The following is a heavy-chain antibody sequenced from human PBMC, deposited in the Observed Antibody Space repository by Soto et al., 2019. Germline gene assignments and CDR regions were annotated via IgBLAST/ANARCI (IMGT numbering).Heavy chain of an antibody. D-gene: IGHD2-2*01. CDR2: INAGNGNT. V-gene: IGHV1-3*01. J-gene: IGHJ5*02. CDR3: ARDRVVVPAAMFSGWLDP. CDR1: GYTSTSYA. Sequence: ASGKVACKASGYTSTSYAMHWVRQAPGQRLEWMGWINAGNGNTKYSQKFQGRVTITRDTSASTAYMELSSLRSEDTAVYYCARDRVVVPAAMFSGWLDPWGQGTLVTVSS.